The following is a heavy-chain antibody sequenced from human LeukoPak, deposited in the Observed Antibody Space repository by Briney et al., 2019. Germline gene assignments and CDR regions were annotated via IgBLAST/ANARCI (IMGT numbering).Heavy chain of an antibody. Sequence: SETLSLTCTVSGGSISSYYWSWIRQPPGKGLEWIGYIYCSGSTNYNPSLKSRVTISVDTSKNQFSLKLSSVTAADTAVYYCASLIAAAGTRDAFDIWGKGTMVTVSS. V-gene: IGHV4-59*08. D-gene: IGHD6-13*01. CDR3: ASLIAAAGTRDAFDI. CDR1: GGSISSYY. J-gene: IGHJ3*02. CDR2: IYCSGST.